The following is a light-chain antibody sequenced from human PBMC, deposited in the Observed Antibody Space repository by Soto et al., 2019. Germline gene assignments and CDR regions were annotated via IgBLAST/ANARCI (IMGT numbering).Light chain of an antibody. V-gene: IGKV1-39*01. J-gene: IGKJ2*01. CDR3: QQSYITPRT. CDR2: AAS. CDR1: QSVGNF. Sequence: DIQMSQSPSSLSASVGDRVTITCRASQSVGNFLNSYQQKTGLPPKYLLYAASNLHRGAPSTFRGSGSGTDFTLTSSSRPPEDFCTYYCQQSYITPRTFGQGTKV.